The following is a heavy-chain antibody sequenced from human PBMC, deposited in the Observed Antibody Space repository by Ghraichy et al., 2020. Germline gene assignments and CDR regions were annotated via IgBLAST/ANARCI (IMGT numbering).Heavy chain of an antibody. J-gene: IGHJ3*02. Sequence: SQTLSLTCAVSGGSLSGYWSWIRQSPGEGLEWIGEIHHIGNTIYNPSLKSRVTISIDTSKNQFSLKLNSVTAADTAVYHCARHISAAFDIWCQGTVVTVSS. CDR3: ARHISAAFDI. CDR2: IHHIGNT. V-gene: IGHV4-34*01. D-gene: IGHD1-14*01. CDR1: GGSLSGY.